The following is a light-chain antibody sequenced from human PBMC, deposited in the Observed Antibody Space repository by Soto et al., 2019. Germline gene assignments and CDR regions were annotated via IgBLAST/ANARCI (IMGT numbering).Light chain of an antibody. CDR2: GAS. V-gene: IGKV3-20*01. Sequence: EIVLTQSPGTLSLSPGERATLSCRATQTVSSNYLAWYQQKPGQAPRLLIYGASSRATGIPDRFSGSVSGTDFTLTISRLEPEDFAVYYCQQYGNSLSITFGQGTRLEIK. J-gene: IGKJ5*01. CDR1: QTVSSNY. CDR3: QQYGNSLSIT.